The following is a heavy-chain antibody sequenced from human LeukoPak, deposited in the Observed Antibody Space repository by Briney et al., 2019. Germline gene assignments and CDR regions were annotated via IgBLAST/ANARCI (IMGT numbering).Heavy chain of an antibody. Sequence: GGSLRLSCAASGFTFSSFGMHWVRQAPGKGLEWVSSISSSSSYIYYADSVKGRFTISRDNAKNSLYLQMNSLRAEDTAVYYCARDLQSIVVVPAAIEYWGQGTLVTVSS. J-gene: IGHJ4*02. D-gene: IGHD2-2*01. CDR1: GFTFSSFG. CDR3: ARDLQSIVVVPAAIEY. CDR2: ISSSSSYI. V-gene: IGHV3-21*01.